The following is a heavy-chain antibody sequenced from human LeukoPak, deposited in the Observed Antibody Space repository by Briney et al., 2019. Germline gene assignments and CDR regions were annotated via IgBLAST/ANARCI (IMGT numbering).Heavy chain of an antibody. CDR1: GGSISSSSYY. J-gene: IGHJ4*02. D-gene: IGHD5/OR15-5a*01. V-gene: IGHV4-39*07. Sequence: SETLSLTCTVSGGSISSSSYYWGWIRQPPGKGLEWTGSIHYSGSTYSNPSLKSRVTISVDTSKNQFSLTLSSVTAADTAVYYCLNFIASTIMNYWGQGALVIVSS. CDR2: IHYSGST. CDR3: LNFIASTIMNY.